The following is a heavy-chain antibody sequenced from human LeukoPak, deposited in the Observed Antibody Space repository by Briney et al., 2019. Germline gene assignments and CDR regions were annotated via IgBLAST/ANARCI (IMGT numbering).Heavy chain of an antibody. CDR1: GFTFSSYS. J-gene: IGHJ6*03. CDR3: ARDISSSYYYYMDA. D-gene: IGHD6-6*01. V-gene: IGHV3-21*01. CDR2: ISSSSSYI. Sequence: PGGSLRLSCAASGFTFSSYSMNWVRQAPGKGLEWVSSISSSSSYIYYADSVEGRFTISRDNAKNSLYLQMNSLRAEDTAVYYCARDISSSYYYYMDAWGKGTTVTVSS.